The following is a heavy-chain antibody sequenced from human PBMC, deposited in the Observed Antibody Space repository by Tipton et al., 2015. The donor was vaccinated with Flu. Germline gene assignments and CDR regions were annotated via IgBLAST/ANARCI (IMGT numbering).Heavy chain of an antibody. CDR3: ARDRGERGYSYEPFDY. D-gene: IGHD5-18*01. J-gene: IGHJ4*02. CDR2: MYYGGNT. Sequence: LSLTCNVSRDSISSYYWSWIRQAPGKGLEWIGHMYYGGNTNYNPSLKSRVTISFDTSKNQFSLKLSSVTAADTAVYFCARDRGERGYSYEPFDYWGQGTLVTVSS. CDR1: RDSISSYY. V-gene: IGHV4-59*01.